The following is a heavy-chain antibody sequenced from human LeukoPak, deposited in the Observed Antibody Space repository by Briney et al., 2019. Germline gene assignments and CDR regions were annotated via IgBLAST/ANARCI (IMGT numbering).Heavy chain of an antibody. Sequence: PGGSLRLSCAASGFTFDDYAMHWVRQAPGKGLEWVSVIYSGGSTYYAESVKGRFTISRDNSKNTLYLQMNSLRAEDTAVYYCARDQGSVKPVHYFDYWGQGTLVTVSS. CDR3: ARDQGSVKPVHYFDY. CDR1: GFTFDDYA. J-gene: IGHJ4*02. CDR2: IYSGGST. V-gene: IGHV3-53*01. D-gene: IGHD2-15*01.